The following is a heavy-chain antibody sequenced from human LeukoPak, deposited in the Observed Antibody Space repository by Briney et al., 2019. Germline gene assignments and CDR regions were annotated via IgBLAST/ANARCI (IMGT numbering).Heavy chain of an antibody. CDR2: ISWNSQTV. D-gene: IGHD6-13*01. CDR1: GFTFDDYA. Sequence: PGGSLRLSCVASGFTFDDYAMHWFRQAPGKGLEWVSGISWNSQTVAYADSVRGRFTISRDNAKNSLYLQMNSLRPDDTAFYYCVKTSAAPGPFDYWGQGTLVTVSS. V-gene: IGHV3-9*01. CDR3: VKTSAAPGPFDY. J-gene: IGHJ4*02.